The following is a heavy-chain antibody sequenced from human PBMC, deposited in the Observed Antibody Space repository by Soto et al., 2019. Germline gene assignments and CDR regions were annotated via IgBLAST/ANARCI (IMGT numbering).Heavy chain of an antibody. J-gene: IGHJ4*02. D-gene: IGHD6-13*01. CDR2: IHYSGTT. CDR1: GGSMRNYF. CDR3: AAGEASSRNLAPYYLDF. Sequence: PXXTLSLPCTVSGGSMRNYFWTWIRQPPGKGLAWIGYIHYSGTTSFFPSYNPSLRSRVTISEDTSKNQFSLKLLSVTSADTAVYFCAAGEASSRNLAPYYLDFWGQGTLVTVSS. V-gene: IGHV4-59*01.